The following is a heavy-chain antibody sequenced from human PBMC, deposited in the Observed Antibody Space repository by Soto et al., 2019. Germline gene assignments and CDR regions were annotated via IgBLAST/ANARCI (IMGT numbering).Heavy chain of an antibody. CDR1: GFTFSSYA. D-gene: IGHD3-22*01. CDR2: ISYDGSNK. V-gene: IGHV3-30-3*01. Sequence: GGSLRLSCAASGFTFSSYAMHWVRQAPGKGLEWVAVISYDGSNKYYADSVKGRFTISRYNSKNTLYLQMNSLRAEDTAVYYCVRAASYYYDSSGYDFDYWGQGTLVTVSS. J-gene: IGHJ4*02. CDR3: VRAASYYYDSSGYDFDY.